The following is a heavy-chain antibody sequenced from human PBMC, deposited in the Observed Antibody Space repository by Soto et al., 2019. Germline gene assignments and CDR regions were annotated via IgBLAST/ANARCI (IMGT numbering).Heavy chain of an antibody. Sequence: LSLTCTVSGGSISSYYWSWIRQPAGKGLEWIGRIYTSGSTNYNPSLKSRVTMSVDTSKNQFSPKLSSVTAADTAVYYCASLSSGWYHLYGMDVWGQGTTVTVSS. J-gene: IGHJ6*02. V-gene: IGHV4-4*07. CDR1: GGSISSYY. D-gene: IGHD6-19*01. CDR2: IYTSGST. CDR3: ASLSSGWYHLYGMDV.